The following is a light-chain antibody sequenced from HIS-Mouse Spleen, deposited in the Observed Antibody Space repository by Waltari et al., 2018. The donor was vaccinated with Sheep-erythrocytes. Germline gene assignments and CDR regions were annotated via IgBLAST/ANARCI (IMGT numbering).Light chain of an antibody. V-gene: IGLV2-8*01. Sequence: QSALTQPPSASGSPGQSVTISCTGTSSDVGGYNYVSWYQQHPGKAPKLMIYEVSKRPSGVPDRVSGSKSCNTASLTVSGLQAEDEADYYCSSYAGSNNWVFGGGTKLTVL. J-gene: IGLJ3*02. CDR3: SSYAGSNNWV. CDR2: EVS. CDR1: SSDVGGYNY.